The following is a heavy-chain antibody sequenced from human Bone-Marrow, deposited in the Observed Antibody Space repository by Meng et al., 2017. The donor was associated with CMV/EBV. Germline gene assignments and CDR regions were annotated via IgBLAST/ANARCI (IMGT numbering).Heavy chain of an antibody. CDR1: GFTFSSYA. D-gene: IGHD1-26*01. CDR3: AKTRSGSYSIGAFDI. CDR2: ISGSGGST. J-gene: IGHJ3*02. Sequence: LSLTCAASGFTFSSYAMSWVRQAPGKGLEWVSGISGSGGSTYYADSVKGRFTISRDNSKNTLYLQMNSLRAEDTAVYYCAKTRSGSYSIGAFDIWGQGTMVTVSS. V-gene: IGHV3-23*01.